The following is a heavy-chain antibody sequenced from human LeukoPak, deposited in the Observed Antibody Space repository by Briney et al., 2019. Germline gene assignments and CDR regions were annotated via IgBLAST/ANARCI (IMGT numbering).Heavy chain of an antibody. D-gene: IGHD1-26*01. Sequence: GGSLRLSRAASGFALSNYAMSWVRQAPGRGLEWVSVIIDSGGGGGTHYADSVKGRFTISRDDSRDTVYLRMNSLRAEDTAIYYCAKVGAGYYPFDYWGQGTLVTVSS. V-gene: IGHV3-23*01. CDR2: IIDSGGGGGT. J-gene: IGHJ4*02. CDR1: GFALSNYA. CDR3: AKVGAGYYPFDY.